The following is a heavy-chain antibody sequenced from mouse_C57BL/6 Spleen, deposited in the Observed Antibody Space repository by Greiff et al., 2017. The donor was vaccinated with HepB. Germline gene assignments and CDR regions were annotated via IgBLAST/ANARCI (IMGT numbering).Heavy chain of an antibody. V-gene: IGHV5-16*01. J-gene: IGHJ4*01. CDR3: ARGGDLEAMDY. CDR2: INYDGSST. D-gene: IGHD3-3*01. Sequence: EVMLVESEGGLVQPGSSMKLSCTASGFTFSDYYMAWVRQVPEKGLEWVANINYDGSSTYYLDSLKSRFIISRDNAKNILYLQMSSLKSDDTATYYCARGGDLEAMDYWGQGTSVTVSS. CDR1: GFTFSDYY.